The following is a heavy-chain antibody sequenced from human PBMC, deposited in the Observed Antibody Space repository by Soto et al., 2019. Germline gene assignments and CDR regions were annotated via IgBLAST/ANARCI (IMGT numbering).Heavy chain of an antibody. CDR3: ARDPSRITIFGVVIGVGYYYYYAMDV. J-gene: IGHJ6*02. CDR1: GFTFSSYA. D-gene: IGHD3-3*01. CDR2: ISYDGSNK. Sequence: PGGSLRLSCAASGFTFSSYAMHWVRQAPGKGLEWVAVISYDGSNKYYADSVKGRFTISRDNSKNTLYLQMNSLRAEDTAVYYCARDPSRITIFGVVIGVGYYYYYAMDVWGQGTTVTVSS. V-gene: IGHV3-30-3*01.